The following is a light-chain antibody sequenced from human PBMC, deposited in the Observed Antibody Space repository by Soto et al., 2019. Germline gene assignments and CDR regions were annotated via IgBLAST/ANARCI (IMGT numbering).Light chain of an antibody. Sequence: QSVLTQPPSASGTPGQRVTISCSGSSSNIGSNTVNWYQLLPGTAPKLLIYSNNQRPSGVPDRFSGSKSGTSASLAISGLQSEDEADYYCAAWDANLNGVVFGGGTKLTVL. CDR2: SNN. V-gene: IGLV1-44*01. CDR3: AAWDANLNGVV. J-gene: IGLJ2*01. CDR1: SSNIGSNT.